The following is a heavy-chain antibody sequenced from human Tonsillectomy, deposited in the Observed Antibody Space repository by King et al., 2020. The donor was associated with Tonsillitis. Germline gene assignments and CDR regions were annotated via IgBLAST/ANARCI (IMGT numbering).Heavy chain of an antibody. Sequence: VQLVESGGGLVQPGGSLRLSCAASGFTFSSYAMSWVRQAPGKGLEWVSVIYSGGSSTYYADSVKGRFTISRDNSKNTLYLRMNSLRAEDTAVYYCAKDQLGSSSWYSSGMDVWGQGTTVTVSS. D-gene: IGHD6-13*01. J-gene: IGHJ6*02. CDR1: GFTFSSYA. CDR2: IYSGGSST. V-gene: IGHV3-23*03. CDR3: AKDQLGSSSWYSSGMDV.